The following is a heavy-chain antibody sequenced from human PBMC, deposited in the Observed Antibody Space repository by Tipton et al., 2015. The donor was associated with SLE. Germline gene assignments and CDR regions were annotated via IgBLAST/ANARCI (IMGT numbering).Heavy chain of an antibody. J-gene: IGHJ4*02. D-gene: IGHD5-24*01. Sequence: SLRLSCVASGFTFKNYWMHWVRQTPGKGLVWVSLIKGDGGTTAYADSVKGRFTVSRDNAKNTLFLQMNSLRAEETAVYYCARGDRWVVGPTRAIDYWGQGTLVTVPS. V-gene: IGHV3-74*03. CDR1: GFTFKNYW. CDR2: IKGDGGTT. CDR3: ARGDRWVVGPTRAIDY.